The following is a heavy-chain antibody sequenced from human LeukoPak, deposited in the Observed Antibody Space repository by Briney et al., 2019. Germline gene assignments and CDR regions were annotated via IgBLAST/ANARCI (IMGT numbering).Heavy chain of an antibody. CDR3: ARVSIAARNFDY. Sequence: GSVTVSCKASGYTFTGYYMHWVRQAPGQGVEGMGWINPNSGGTNYAQKCEGRVTITRDTSISTAYMELSRLRSDDTAVYYCARVSIAARNFDYWGQGTLVTVSS. CDR1: GYTFTGYY. J-gene: IGHJ4*02. V-gene: IGHV1-2*02. D-gene: IGHD6-6*01. CDR2: INPNSGGT.